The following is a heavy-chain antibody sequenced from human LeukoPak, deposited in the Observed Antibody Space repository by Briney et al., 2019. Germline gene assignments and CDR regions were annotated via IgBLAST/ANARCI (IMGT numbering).Heavy chain of an antibody. CDR1: GGSISSYY. V-gene: IGHV4-4*07. J-gene: IGHJ5*02. CDR2: IYTSGST. D-gene: IGHD6-13*01. Sequence: SETLSLTCTVSGGSISSYYWSWIRQPAGKGLEWIERIYTSGSTNYNPSLKSRVTMSVDTSKNQFSLKLSSVTAADTAVYYCARDRYSSSWANNWFDPWGQGTLGTVSS. CDR3: ARDRYSSSWANNWFDP.